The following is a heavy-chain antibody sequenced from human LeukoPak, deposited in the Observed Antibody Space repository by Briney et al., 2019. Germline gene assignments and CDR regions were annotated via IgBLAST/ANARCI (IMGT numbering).Heavy chain of an antibody. J-gene: IGHJ4*02. CDR2: ITASGTAM. CDR3: ARANYHGSGSYCDY. CDR1: GFTFSSYS. Sequence: GGSLRLSCAASGFTFSSYSMNWVRQAPGKGLEWVSHITASGTAMFYADSVKGRFTISRDNAKNSLYLQMNSLRDEDAAVYYCARANYHGSGSYCDYWGQGTLVTVSS. D-gene: IGHD3-10*01. V-gene: IGHV3-48*02.